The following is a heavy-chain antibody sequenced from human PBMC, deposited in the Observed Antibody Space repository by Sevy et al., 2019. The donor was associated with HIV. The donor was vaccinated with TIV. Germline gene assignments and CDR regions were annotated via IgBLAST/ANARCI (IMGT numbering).Heavy chain of an antibody. Sequence: ASVKVSCKASGYTFTSNYMHWVRQAPGQGLEWMGIINPSGVSASYAQKVQGRVTVTRDTSTSTGYMELSSLRSEDTALYYCARDRAAAGKKYYYYGMDVWGQGTTVTVSS. CDR1: GYTFTSNY. CDR2: INPSGVSA. D-gene: IGHD6-13*01. CDR3: ARDRAAAGKKYYYYGMDV. J-gene: IGHJ6*02. V-gene: IGHV1-46*01.